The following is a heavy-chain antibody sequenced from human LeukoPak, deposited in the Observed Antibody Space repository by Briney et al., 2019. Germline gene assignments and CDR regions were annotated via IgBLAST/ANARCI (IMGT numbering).Heavy chain of an antibody. D-gene: IGHD5-18*01. CDR1: GFTFSSYA. Sequence: GGSLRLSCAASGFTFSSYAMSWVRQAPGKGLEWVSGISGRDSSTYYADSVKGRFTISKDNAKNSLYLQMNSLGAEDTGVYYCAIVRGVYSYGHPYYFDYWGQGTLVTVSS. J-gene: IGHJ4*02. CDR3: AIVRGVYSYGHPYYFDY. V-gene: IGHV3-23*01. CDR2: ISGRDSST.